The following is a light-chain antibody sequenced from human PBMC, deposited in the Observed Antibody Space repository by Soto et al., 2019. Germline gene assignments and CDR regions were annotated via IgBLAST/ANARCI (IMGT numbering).Light chain of an antibody. CDR3: QQYNSFL. CDR1: QSISSW. J-gene: IGKJ4*01. V-gene: IGKV1-5*01. CDR2: DAS. Sequence: DIQITQSPSTLSASVGDRVTITCRASQSISSWLAWYQQKPGKAPKLLIYDASSLESGVPSRFSGSGSGTEFTLTISSLQPDDFATYYCQQYNSFLFGGGTKVDIK.